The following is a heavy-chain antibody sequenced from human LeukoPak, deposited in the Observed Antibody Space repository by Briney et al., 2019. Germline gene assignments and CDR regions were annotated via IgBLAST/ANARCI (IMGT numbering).Heavy chain of an antibody. D-gene: IGHD3-22*01. CDR1: GFTFSTYW. CDR3: ARDSSGYQ. V-gene: IGHV3-7*01. CDR2: IQEDGSEK. Sequence: GGSLRLSCAASGFTFSTYWMSWVRQAPGKGLEWVANIQEDGSEKYYGDSVKGRFTTSRDNAKNSLYLQMNSLRAEDTAVYYCARDSSGYQWGQGTLVTVSS. J-gene: IGHJ4*02.